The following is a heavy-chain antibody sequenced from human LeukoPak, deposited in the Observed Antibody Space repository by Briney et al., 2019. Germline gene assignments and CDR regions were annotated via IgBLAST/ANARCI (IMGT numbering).Heavy chain of an antibody. V-gene: IGHV3-11*01. J-gene: IGHJ6*03. CDR3: ARVLRYCSGGNCYSGGLEYMDV. D-gene: IGHD2-15*01. CDR2: ISNSGSTI. CDR1: GFTFSDYY. Sequence: GGSLRLSCAASGFTFSDYYMSWIRQAPGKGLEWISYISNSGSTIYYADSVKGRFTISRDNAKNSLYLQMNSLRAEDTAVYYCARVLRYCSGGNCYSGGLEYMDVWGKGTTVTISS.